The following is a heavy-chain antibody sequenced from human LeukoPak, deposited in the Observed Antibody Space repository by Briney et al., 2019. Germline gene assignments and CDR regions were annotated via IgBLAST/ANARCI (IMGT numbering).Heavy chain of an antibody. CDR1: GYTFTSYY. Sequence: ASVKVSCKASGYTFTSYYMHWVRQAPGQGLEWMGWISAYNGYTNYAQKFQFRVTMTTDTSTSTAYMELRSLTSDDTAVYYCARSPRRDVVVPAAPLWYFDLWGRGTLVTVSS. D-gene: IGHD2-2*01. CDR2: ISAYNGYT. V-gene: IGHV1-18*04. J-gene: IGHJ2*01. CDR3: ARSPRRDVVVPAAPLWYFDL.